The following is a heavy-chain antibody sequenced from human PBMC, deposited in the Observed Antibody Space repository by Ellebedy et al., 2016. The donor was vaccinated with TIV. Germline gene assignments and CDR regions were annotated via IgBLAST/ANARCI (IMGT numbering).Heavy chain of an antibody. CDR3: ARDGDDYGDYVFDY. Sequence: AASVKVSCKASGYSFTGYYIHWVRPAPGQGLEWMGWINPNSGGRQYAQKFQGRVNMTRDTSISTLYMELTNLGSDDTALYYCARDGDDYGDYVFDYWGQGTLVIVSS. V-gene: IGHV1-2*02. CDR1: GYSFTGYY. D-gene: IGHD4-17*01. CDR2: INPNSGGR. J-gene: IGHJ4*02.